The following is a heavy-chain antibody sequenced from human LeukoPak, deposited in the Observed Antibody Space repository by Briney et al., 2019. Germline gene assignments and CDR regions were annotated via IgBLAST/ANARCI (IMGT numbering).Heavy chain of an antibody. D-gene: IGHD5-18*01. J-gene: IGHJ3*02. CDR2: ISTSSYI. CDR1: GFTFSTYS. CDR3: ARDRGTAMAYDAFDI. Sequence: PGGSLRLSCVASGFTFSTYSMNWVRQAPGKGLEWVSSISTSSYIYYADSVKGRFTISRDNAKNSLYLQMNSLRAEDTAVYYCARDRGTAMAYDAFDIWGQGTMVTVSS. V-gene: IGHV3-21*01.